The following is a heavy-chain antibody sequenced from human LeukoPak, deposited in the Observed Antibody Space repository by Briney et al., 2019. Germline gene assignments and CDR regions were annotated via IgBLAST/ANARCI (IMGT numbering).Heavy chain of an antibody. J-gene: IGHJ4*02. D-gene: IGHD2-2*02. V-gene: IGHV1-18*01. CDR1: GYTFTSYG. CDR3: ARDLYLYFY. Sequence: ASVKVSCKASGYTFTSYGISWVRQAPGQGLEWMGWISTYNGHTNYARKVQGRVTMTTDTSTSTAYMELRSLRSDDTAVYYCARDLYLYFYWGQGTLVTVSS. CDR2: ISTYNGHT.